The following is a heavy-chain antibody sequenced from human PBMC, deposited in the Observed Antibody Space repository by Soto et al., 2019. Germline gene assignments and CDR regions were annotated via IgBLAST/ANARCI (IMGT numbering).Heavy chain of an antibody. J-gene: IGHJ5*02. CDR3: ARDRTDSGYYTNWLDP. V-gene: IGHV1-69*06. Sequence: SVKVSCKASGGTFSSDAITWVRQAPGQGLEWVGRIIPIFGTTNYAQNLQGRVTISADKSTLTSYMELHSLTSDDTALYYCARDRTDSGYYTNWLDPWGQGTQVTVSS. CDR2: IIPIFGTT. D-gene: IGHD3-22*01. CDR1: GGTFSSDA.